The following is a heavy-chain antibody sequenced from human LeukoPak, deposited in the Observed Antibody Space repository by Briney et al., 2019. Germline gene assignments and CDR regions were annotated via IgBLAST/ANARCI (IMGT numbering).Heavy chain of an antibody. J-gene: IGHJ4*02. CDR3: ARGLGRYYDSSGPRGDY. CDR1: GYTVTGFY. V-gene: IGHV1-2*02. D-gene: IGHD3-22*01. CDR2: INPNSGGT. Sequence: GSVKVSCKASGYTVTGFYMHWVRQAPGQGLEWMGWINPNSGGTNYAQKFQGRVTMTRDTSISTAYMELSRLRSDDTAVYYCARGLGRYYDSSGPRGDYWGQGTLVTVSS.